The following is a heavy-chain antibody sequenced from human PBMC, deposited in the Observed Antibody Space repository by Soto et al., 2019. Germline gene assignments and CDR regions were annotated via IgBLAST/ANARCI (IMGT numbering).Heavy chain of an antibody. CDR3: ARAAYNSGPGY. J-gene: IGHJ4*02. CDR2: TSFNGGTT. V-gene: IGHV3-23*01. CDR1: GFTFSASA. Sequence: GGSLRLSCAASGFTFSASAMSWVRQAPGKGLVWVSSTSFNGGTTYYGDSVKGRFTVSRDNAKNSLYLQMDSLRAEDTAVYYCARAAYNSGPGYWGQGTLVTVSS. D-gene: IGHD5-12*01.